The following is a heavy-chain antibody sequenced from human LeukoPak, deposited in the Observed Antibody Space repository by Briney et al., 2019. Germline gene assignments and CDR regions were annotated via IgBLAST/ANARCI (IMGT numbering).Heavy chain of an antibody. CDR1: GFTFSDYY. D-gene: IGHD6-13*01. V-gene: IGHV3-11*06. CDR2: ISSSSSYT. CDR3: ARFIAAAGRDYFDY. Sequence: GGSLRLSCAASGFTFSDYYMSWIRQAPGKGLEWVSYISSSSSYTNYADSVKGGFTISRDNAKNSLYLQMNSLRAEDTAVYYCARFIAAAGRDYFDYWGQGTLVTVSS. J-gene: IGHJ4*02.